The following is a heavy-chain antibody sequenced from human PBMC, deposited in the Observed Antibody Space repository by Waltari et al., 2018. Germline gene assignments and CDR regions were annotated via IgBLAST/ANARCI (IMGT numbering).Heavy chain of an antibody. J-gene: IGHJ4*02. Sequence: QLQLQESGPGLVKPSETLSLTCTVSGGSISSSSYYWGWIRQPPGKGLEGIVRLQSLGITAFNPSVIVRVPISVDTTKNQCSLRLCWVTAADTAVYYCARFPGWELLLVDYWGQGTLVNVSS. CDR1: GGSISSSSYY. V-gene: IGHV4-39*07. CDR3: ARFPGWELLLVDY. CDR2: LQSLGIT. D-gene: IGHD1-26*01.